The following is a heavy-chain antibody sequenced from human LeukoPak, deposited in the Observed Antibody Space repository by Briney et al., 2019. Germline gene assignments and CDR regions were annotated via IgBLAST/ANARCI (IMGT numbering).Heavy chain of an antibody. CDR2: IIPIFGTA. V-gene: IGHV1-69*05. CDR1: GVTFSSYA. D-gene: IGHD1-26*01. Sequence: ASVKVSYKASGVTFSSYAISWVRQAPGQGLEWIGGIIPIFGTANYAQKFQGRVTITTDESTSTAYMELSSLRSEDTAVYYCASPTREVGATGDAFDIWGQGTMVTVSS. CDR3: ASPTREVGATGDAFDI. J-gene: IGHJ3*02.